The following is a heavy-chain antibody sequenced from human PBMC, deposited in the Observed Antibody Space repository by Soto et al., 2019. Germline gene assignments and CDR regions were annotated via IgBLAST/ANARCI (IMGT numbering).Heavy chain of an antibody. V-gene: IGHV1-69*12. CDR3: ARRIVGATTSPVYFDY. D-gene: IGHD1-26*01. CDR1: GGTLSSYA. J-gene: IGHJ4*02. Sequence: QVQLVQSGAEVKKPGSSVKVSCKASGGTLSSYAISWVRQAPGQGLEWMGGIIPIFGTANYAQKFQGRVTITADESTSTAYMELSSLRSEDTAVYYCARRIVGATTSPVYFDYWGQGTLVTVSS. CDR2: IIPIFGTA.